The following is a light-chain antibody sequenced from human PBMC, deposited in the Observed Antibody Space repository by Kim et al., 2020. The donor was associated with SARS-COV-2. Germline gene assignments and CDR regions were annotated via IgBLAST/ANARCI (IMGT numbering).Light chain of an antibody. CDR3: QQSYSTHS. CDR1: QSISSY. J-gene: IGKJ2*03. Sequence: LSASVGDRVTIPCRASQSISSYLNWYQQKPGKAPKLLIYAASSLQSGVPSRFSGSGSGTDFTLTISSLQPEDFATYYCQQSYSTHSFGQGTKLEI. V-gene: IGKV1-39*01. CDR2: AAS.